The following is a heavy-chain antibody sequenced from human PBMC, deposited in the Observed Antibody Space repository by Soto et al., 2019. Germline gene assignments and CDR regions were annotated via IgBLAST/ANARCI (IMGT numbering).Heavy chain of an antibody. D-gene: IGHD3-10*01. CDR3: ARAEGTLVRGVNAGDY. CDR1: GYTFTSYY. J-gene: IGHJ4*02. V-gene: IGHV1-46*01. CDR2: INPSGGST. Sequence: AAVKVSCKASGYTFTSYYMHWVRQAPGQGLEWMGIINPSGGSTSYAQKFQGRVAMTRDTSTSTVYMDLSSLRSEDTAMYYCARAEGTLVRGVNAGDYWGQGTLLTDSS.